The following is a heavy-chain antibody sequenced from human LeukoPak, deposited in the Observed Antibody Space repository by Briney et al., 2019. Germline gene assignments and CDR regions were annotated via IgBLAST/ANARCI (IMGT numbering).Heavy chain of an antibody. J-gene: IGHJ4*02. V-gene: IGHV1-46*01. Sequence: ASVKVSCKASGYTFTSSYIHWVRQAPGQGLEWMGMIYPRDGSTSYAQKFQGRVTVTRDTSTSTVHMELSGLRSEDTAVYYCARGQEGFDYWGQGTLVTVSS. CDR3: ARGQEGFDY. CDR2: IYPRDGST. CDR1: GYTFTSSY.